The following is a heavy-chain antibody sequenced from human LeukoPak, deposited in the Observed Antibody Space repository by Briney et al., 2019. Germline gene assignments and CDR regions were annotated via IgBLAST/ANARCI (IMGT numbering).Heavy chain of an antibody. V-gene: IGHV3-30*15. CDR1: GFTFSSYA. Sequence: PGGSLRLSCAASGFTFSSYAMHWVRQAPGKGLEWVAVISYDGNNKYYADSVKGRFTISRDNSKNTLYLQMSSLRVEDTAVYYCARDKAPVIAVAGLFDYWGQGTLVTVSS. J-gene: IGHJ4*02. CDR2: ISYDGNNK. CDR3: ARDKAPVIAVAGLFDY. D-gene: IGHD6-19*01.